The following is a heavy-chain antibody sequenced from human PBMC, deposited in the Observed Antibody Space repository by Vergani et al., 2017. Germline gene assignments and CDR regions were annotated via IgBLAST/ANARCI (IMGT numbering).Heavy chain of an antibody. CDR3: ARDRRFGELSTDYYYYVMDG. Sequence: QVQLQESGPGLVKPSQTLSLTCTVPGGSISSGDYYWSWIRQPPGKGLEWIGSIYYSGSTYYNPSLKSRVTISVDTSKNKFSLKLRSVTAADTAVYYCARDRRFGELSTDYYYYVMDGWGQGTTVTVSS. J-gene: IGHJ6*02. D-gene: IGHD3-10*01. CDR1: GGSISSGDYY. CDR2: IYYSGST. V-gene: IGHV4-30-4*08.